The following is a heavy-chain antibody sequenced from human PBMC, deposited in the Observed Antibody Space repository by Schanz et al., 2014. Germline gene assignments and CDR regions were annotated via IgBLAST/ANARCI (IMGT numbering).Heavy chain of an antibody. CDR1: SGSFSGYY. CDR2: INHSGST. D-gene: IGHD6-13*01. CDR3: ARGPDSTSADVTRGRRRYYFDY. J-gene: IGHJ4*02. V-gene: IGHV4-34*01. Sequence: QVQLQQWGAGLLKPSETLSLSCAVYSGSFSGYYWSWIRQPPGKGLEWIGEINHSGSTNYNPSLKSRVTISEAPPRNQSSLKLSSGTAADTAVYYCARGPDSTSADVTRGRRRYYFDYWGQGTLVTVSS.